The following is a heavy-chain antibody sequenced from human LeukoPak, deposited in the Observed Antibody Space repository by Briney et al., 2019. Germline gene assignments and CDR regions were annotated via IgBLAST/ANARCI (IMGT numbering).Heavy chain of an antibody. CDR1: GFTFNNYW. D-gene: IGHD3-10*01. J-gene: IGHJ4*02. Sequence: GGSLRLSCAASGFTFNNYWMHWVRQVPGKGLVWVSRINADGTRTNYVDSAKGRFTISRDNARDTLFLQMNSLGAEDSAVYYCARGNFYSGSGSSPLDYWGQGTLVTVSS. CDR2: INADGTRT. V-gene: IGHV3-74*01. CDR3: ARGNFYSGSGSSPLDY.